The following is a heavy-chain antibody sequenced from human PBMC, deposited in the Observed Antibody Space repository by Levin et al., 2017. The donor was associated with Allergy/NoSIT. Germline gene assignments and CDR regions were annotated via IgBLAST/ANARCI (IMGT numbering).Heavy chain of an antibody. Sequence: PGGSLRLSCAASGFTFTSYAMSWVRQAPGKGLEWVSAISGGGGTTHYADSVKGRFSISRDNSKNTLYLQMNSLRAEDTALYYCAKAHRIAAAGSRYYFDYWGQGTLVTVSS. V-gene: IGHV3-23*01. CDR2: ISGGGGTT. CDR3: AKAHRIAAAGSRYYFDY. J-gene: IGHJ4*02. D-gene: IGHD6-13*01. CDR1: GFTFTSYA.